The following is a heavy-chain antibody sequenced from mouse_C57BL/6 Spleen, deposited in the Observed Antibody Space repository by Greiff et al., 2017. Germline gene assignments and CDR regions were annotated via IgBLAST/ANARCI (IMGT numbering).Heavy chain of an antibody. CDR3: ARGAIKAWFAY. CDR2: IDPSDSYT. CDR1: GYTFTSYW. Sequence: QVQLQQPGAELVKPGASVKLSCKASGYTFTSYWMQWVKQRPGQGLEWIGEIDPSDSYTNYNEKFKGKATLTVDTSSSTVYMQLSSLTSEDSAVYYCARGAIKAWFAYWGQGTLVTVSA. J-gene: IGHJ3*01. V-gene: IGHV1-50*01. D-gene: IGHD2-4*01.